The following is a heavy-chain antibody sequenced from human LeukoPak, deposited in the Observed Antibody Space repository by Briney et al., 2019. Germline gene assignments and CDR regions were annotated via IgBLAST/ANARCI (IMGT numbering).Heavy chain of an antibody. CDR2: ISYDGSNK. CDR3: ARDSAFWSEDRWFDP. CDR1: GFTFSSYA. V-gene: IGHV3-30-3*01. D-gene: IGHD3-3*01. Sequence: GGSLSLSWAASGFTFSSYAMHWVRQAPGKGLEWVAVISYDGSNKYYADSVKGRFTISRDNSKNTLYLQMNSLRAEDTAVYYCARDSAFWSEDRWFDPWGQGTLVTVSS. J-gene: IGHJ5*02.